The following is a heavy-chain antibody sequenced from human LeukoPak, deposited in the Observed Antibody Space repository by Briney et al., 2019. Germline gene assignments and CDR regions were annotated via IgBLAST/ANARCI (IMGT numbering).Heavy chain of an antibody. CDR2: ISSSSSTI. CDR1: GFTFSSYS. D-gene: IGHD6-13*01. Sequence: PGGSLRLSCAASGFTFSSYSMNWVRQAPGKGLEWVSYISSSSSTIYYADSVKGRFTISRDNAKNSLYLQMNSLRAEDTAVYYCARDPDRWGAAAGTEYWGQGTLVTVSS. V-gene: IGHV3-48*01. CDR3: ARDPDRWGAAAGTEY. J-gene: IGHJ4*02.